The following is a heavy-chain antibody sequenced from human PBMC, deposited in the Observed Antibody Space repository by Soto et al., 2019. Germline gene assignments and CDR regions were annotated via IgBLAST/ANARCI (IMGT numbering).Heavy chain of an antibody. CDR1: GFTFSSYA. D-gene: IGHD3-22*01. CDR3: AKDYYDSSGYYPGYFQH. CDR2: ISGSGGST. Sequence: LRLSCAASGFTFSSYAMSWVRQAPGKGLEWVSAISGSGGSTYYADSVKGRFTISRDNSKNTLYLQMNSLRAEDTAVYYCAKDYYDSSGYYPGYFQHWGQGTLVTVSS. J-gene: IGHJ1*01. V-gene: IGHV3-23*01.